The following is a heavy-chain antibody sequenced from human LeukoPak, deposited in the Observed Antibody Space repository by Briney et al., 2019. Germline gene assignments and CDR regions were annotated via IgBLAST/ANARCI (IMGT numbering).Heavy chain of an antibody. CDR3: ARQYHYGEYVGI. D-gene: IGHD4-17*01. Sequence: GASLKISCKGSGYCFTSSWIGWVRQMPGKGLEWMGIIYPGDSETSYNQSFQGQVTISADKSISTAYLQWSSLKAPYTAMYYCARQYHYGEYVGIWGQGTLVTGSS. V-gene: IGHV5-51*01. CDR2: IYPGDSET. CDR1: GYCFTSSW. J-gene: IGHJ4*02.